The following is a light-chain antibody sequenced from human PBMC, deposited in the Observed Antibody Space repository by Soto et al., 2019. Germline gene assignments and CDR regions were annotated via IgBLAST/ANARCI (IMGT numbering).Light chain of an antibody. V-gene: IGKV3-15*01. Sequence: EIVMTQSPATLSVSPGERATLSCRASQSVSSDLAWYQQKPGQAPRLLVYGASTRATGLPARFSGSASGTEFTLTITSLESEEFAVYYCQPYNHWAHTFGQGTKLEIK. CDR1: QSVSSD. J-gene: IGKJ2*01. CDR2: GAS. CDR3: QPYNHWAHT.